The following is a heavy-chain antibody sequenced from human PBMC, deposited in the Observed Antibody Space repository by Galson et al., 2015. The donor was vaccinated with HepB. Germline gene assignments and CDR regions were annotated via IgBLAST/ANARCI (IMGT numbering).Heavy chain of an antibody. CDR1: GGSISSGGYY. CDR3: ARDRGTYYDYIWGSYRRDAFDI. Sequence: CTVSGGSISSGGYYWSWLRQHPGKGLEWIGYIYYSGSTYYNPSLKSRVTISVDTSKNQFSLKLSSVTAADTAVYYCARDRGTYYDYIWGSYRRDAFDIWGQGTMVTVSS. D-gene: IGHD3-16*02. J-gene: IGHJ3*02. V-gene: IGHV4-31*03. CDR2: IYYSGST.